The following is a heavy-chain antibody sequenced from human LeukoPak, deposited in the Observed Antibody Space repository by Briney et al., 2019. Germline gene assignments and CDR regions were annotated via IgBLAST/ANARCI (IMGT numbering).Heavy chain of an antibody. CDR1: GFTFSSYA. J-gene: IGHJ6*02. CDR2: ISYDGSNK. Sequence: GGSLRLSCAASGFTFSSYAMHWVRQAPGKGLEWVAVISYDGSNKYYADSVKGRFTISRDNSKNTLYLQMNSLRAEDTAVYYCVRGSGAYYYDMDVWGQGTTVTVSS. CDR3: VRGSGAYYYDMDV. V-gene: IGHV3-30-3*01. D-gene: IGHD3-10*01.